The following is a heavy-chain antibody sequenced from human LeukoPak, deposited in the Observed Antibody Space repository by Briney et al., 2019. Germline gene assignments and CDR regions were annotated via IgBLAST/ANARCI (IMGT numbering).Heavy chain of an antibody. CDR2: ISSSGTTI. CDR1: GFTFSSYE. D-gene: IGHD3-3*01. CDR3: ARQVTIFGVLTLDV. V-gene: IGHV3-48*03. J-gene: IGHJ6*04. Sequence: GGSLRLSCAASGFTFSSYEMIWVRQAPGKGLEWVSYISSSGTTIYYADSVKGRFTISRDNAKNSLYLQMNSLRAEDTAVYYCARQVTIFGVLTLDVWGKGTTVTVSS.